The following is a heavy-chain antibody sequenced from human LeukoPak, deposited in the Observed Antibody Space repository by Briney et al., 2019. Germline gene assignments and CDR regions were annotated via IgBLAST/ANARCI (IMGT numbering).Heavy chain of an antibody. V-gene: IGHV3-48*01. Sequence: GGSLRLSCAASGFTFSSYSMNWVRQAPGKGLEWVSYISSSSSTIYYADSVKGRFTISRDNAKNSLYLQMNSLRAKDTAVYYCARDATYCSSTSCETGWFDPWGQGTLVTVSS. CDR1: GFTFSSYS. CDR2: ISSSSSTI. D-gene: IGHD2-2*01. J-gene: IGHJ5*02. CDR3: ARDATYCSSTSCETGWFDP.